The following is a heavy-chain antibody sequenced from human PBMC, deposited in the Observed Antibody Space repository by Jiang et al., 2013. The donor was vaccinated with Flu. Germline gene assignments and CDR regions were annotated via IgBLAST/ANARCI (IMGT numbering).Heavy chain of an antibody. CDR1: GYSFTSYW. Sequence: GAEVKKPGESLRISCKGSGYSFTSYWIAWVRQMPGKGLEWMGRIDPGDSYANYSPSFQGHITISVDKSISTAYLQWSSLKASDTAMYYCATMGRPVRGVTKTNYYYYGMDVWGKGTTVTVSS. D-gene: IGHD3-10*01. V-gene: IGHV5-10-1*01. CDR3: ATMGRPVRGVTKTNYYYYGMDV. J-gene: IGHJ6*04. CDR2: IDPGDSYA.